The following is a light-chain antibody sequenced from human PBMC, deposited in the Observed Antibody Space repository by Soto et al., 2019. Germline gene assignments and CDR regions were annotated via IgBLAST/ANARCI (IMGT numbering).Light chain of an antibody. J-gene: IGKJ1*01. CDR2: GAS. V-gene: IGKV3-15*01. CDR1: QSVSSY. CDR3: QHYNNWPLT. Sequence: EIVLTQSPATLSLSPGERATLSCRASQSVSSYLAWYQQKPGQAPRLLIYGASARAAGVPARFSGTGSGTEFTLTISSLQSEDFALYFCQHYNNWPLTFGQGTKVDIK.